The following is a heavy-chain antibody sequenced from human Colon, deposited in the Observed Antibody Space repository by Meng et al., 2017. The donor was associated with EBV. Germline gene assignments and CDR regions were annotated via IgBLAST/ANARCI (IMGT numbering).Heavy chain of an antibody. D-gene: IGHD2-21*01. CDR3: ARVWQSLTAFFDS. CDR2: FYHTGST. V-gene: IGHV4-4*02. J-gene: IGHJ4*02. Sequence: LRASRPGRLTPSETLSLPRAVSGASIRSSHWWTWVRQPPGKGLEWIGEFYHTGSTKYNPSLKSRLTISVDKSKNQFSLNLTSVTAADTAVYYCARVWQSLTAFFDSWGQGTLVTVSS. CDR1: GASIRSSHW.